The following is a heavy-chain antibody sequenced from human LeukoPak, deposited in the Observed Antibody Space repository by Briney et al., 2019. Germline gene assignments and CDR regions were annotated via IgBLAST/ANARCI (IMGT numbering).Heavy chain of an antibody. CDR1: GYTFTGYY. V-gene: IGHV1-69*13. CDR2: IIPIFGTA. J-gene: IGHJ4*02. Sequence: SVKVSCKASGYTFTGYYMHWVRQAPGQGLEWMGGIIPIFGTANYAQKFQGRVTITADESTSTAYMELSSLRSEDTAVYYCARGNRRYSGSYLTFDYWGQGTLVTVSS. CDR3: ARGNRRYSGSYLTFDY. D-gene: IGHD1-26*01.